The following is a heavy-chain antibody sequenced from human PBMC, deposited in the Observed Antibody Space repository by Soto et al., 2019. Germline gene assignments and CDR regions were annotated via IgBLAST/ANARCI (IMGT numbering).Heavy chain of an antibody. CDR1: GFTFGDYA. Sequence: GGSLRLSCTASGFTFGDYAMSWFRQAPGKGLEWVGFIRSKAYGGTTEYAASVKGRFTISRDDSKSIAYLQMNSLKTEDTAVYYCTRDGRVGSWDGQKDAFDIWGQGTMVTVSS. CDR2: IRSKAYGGTT. D-gene: IGHD1-26*01. J-gene: IGHJ3*02. CDR3: TRDGRVGSWDGQKDAFDI. V-gene: IGHV3-49*03.